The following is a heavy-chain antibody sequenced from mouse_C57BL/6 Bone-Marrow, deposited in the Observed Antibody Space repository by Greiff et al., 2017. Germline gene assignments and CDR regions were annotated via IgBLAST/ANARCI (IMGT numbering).Heavy chain of an antibody. CDR3: ARGNYEFAY. V-gene: IGHV1-80*01. CDR2: IYPGDGDT. D-gene: IGHD2-1*01. CDR1: GYAFSSYW. Sequence: QVQLQQSGAELVKPGASVKISCKASGYAFSSYWMNWVKQRPRKGLEWIGQIYPGDGDTNYNGKFKGKATLTADKSSSTAYMQLSSLTSEDSAVYFCARGNYEFAYWGQGTLVTVSA. J-gene: IGHJ3*01.